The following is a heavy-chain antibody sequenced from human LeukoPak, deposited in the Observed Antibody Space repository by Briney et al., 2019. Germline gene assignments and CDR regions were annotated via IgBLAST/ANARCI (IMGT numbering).Heavy chain of an antibody. D-gene: IGHD6-19*01. Sequence: SETLSLTCTVSGGSISSSDYHWGWIRQPPGKGLEWIGSIYYSGSTYYNPSLKSRVTISIDTSKNQFSLKLRSVTAADTAVYYCTRRVAAANLYRSGRPDYWGQGTLVTVSS. CDR2: IYYSGST. CDR1: GGSISSSDYH. CDR3: TRRVAAANLYRSGRPDY. J-gene: IGHJ4*02. V-gene: IGHV4-39*01.